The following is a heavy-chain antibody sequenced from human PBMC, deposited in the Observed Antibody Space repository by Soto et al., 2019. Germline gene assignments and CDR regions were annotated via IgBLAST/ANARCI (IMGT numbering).Heavy chain of an antibody. V-gene: IGHV1-58*01. CDR3: AAGAVAGTLHYYYYYGMDV. CDR1: GFTFTSSA. Sequence: SVEVSCKASGFTFTSSAVQWVRQALGQRLEWIGWIVVGSGNTNYAQKFQERVTITRDMSTSTAYMELSSLRSEDTAVYYCAAGAVAGTLHYYYYYGMDVWGQGTTVTVSS. D-gene: IGHD6-19*01. CDR2: IVVGSGNT. J-gene: IGHJ6*02.